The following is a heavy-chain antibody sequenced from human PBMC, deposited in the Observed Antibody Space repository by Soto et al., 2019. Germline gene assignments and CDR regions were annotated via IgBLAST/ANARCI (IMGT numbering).Heavy chain of an antibody. V-gene: IGHV4-59*08. CDR3: ARHRRTTVAKFYFDN. J-gene: IGHJ4*02. D-gene: IGHD4-4*01. Sequence: SETLSLTCTVSGGSINSYCWSWIRQPPGKGLEWIAHIFDSGNANYNPSLKSRVTISVDTSKNQFSLKLTSVTAADTAAYYCARHRRTTVAKFYFDNWGQGALVTVSS. CDR1: GGSINSYC. CDR2: IFDSGNA.